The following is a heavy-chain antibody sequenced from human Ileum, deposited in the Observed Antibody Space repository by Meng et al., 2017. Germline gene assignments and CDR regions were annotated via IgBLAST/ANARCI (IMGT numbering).Heavy chain of an antibody. D-gene: IGHD4-23*01. CDR2: ISHSGSA. Sequence: QVPLQEPGPGLVRPSGTLSLTCAVSSGSISSNTYWSLVRPPPGKGLEWIGQISHSGSAYYNPSLKSRVTMSVDKSKSQFSLMLTSVTAADTAIYYCARHGGYSQDFWGQGTLVTVSS. CDR1: SGSISSNTY. CDR3: ARHGGYSQDF. J-gene: IGHJ4*02. V-gene: IGHV4-4*02.